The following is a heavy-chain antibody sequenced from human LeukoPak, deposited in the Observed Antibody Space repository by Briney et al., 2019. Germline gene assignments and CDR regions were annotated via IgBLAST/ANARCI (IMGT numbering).Heavy chain of an antibody. Sequence: PSVTLSLTCTVSGDSMCSGARWSWVRQSPGKGLEWIGEIYHSGSTNYNPSLRGRVTLSVDNSNNHFSLDLSSVTAADTAFYYCARRGYSGNEAYFAYWGQGTLVTVSS. V-gene: IGHV4-4*02. J-gene: IGHJ4*02. CDR3: ARRGYSGNEAYFAY. CDR2: IYHSGST. CDR1: GDSMCSGAR. D-gene: IGHD5-12*01.